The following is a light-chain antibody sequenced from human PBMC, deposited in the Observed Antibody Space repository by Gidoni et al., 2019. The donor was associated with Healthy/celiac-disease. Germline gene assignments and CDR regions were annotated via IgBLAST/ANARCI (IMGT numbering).Light chain of an antibody. CDR3: QQCYSTPPT. V-gene: IGKV1-39*01. J-gene: IGKJ1*01. Sequence: DIQMNQSPSSLSAAVGDRVTITCRASQSISSYLNWYQQKPGKAPKLLIYAASSLQSGVPSRFSGSGSGTDFTLTISSLQPEDFATYYCQQCYSTPPTFGQGTKVEIK. CDR1: QSISSY. CDR2: AAS.